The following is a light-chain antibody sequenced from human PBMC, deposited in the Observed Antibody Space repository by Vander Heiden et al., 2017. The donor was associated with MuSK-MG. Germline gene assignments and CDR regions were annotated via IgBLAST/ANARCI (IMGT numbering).Light chain of an antibody. Sequence: QSALTQPAPVSGSPGQSVTSTGTGPSGDIGAYNYGSGYQQHPCNAPNLMVYDVSKRAAEVSNSFSASKAGTTASLTISGLQAEDEADYYCSSYTNINTVVFGGGTKLTVL. J-gene: IGLJ2*01. CDR2: DVS. V-gene: IGLV2-14*01. CDR3: SSYTNINTVV. CDR1: SGDIGAYNY.